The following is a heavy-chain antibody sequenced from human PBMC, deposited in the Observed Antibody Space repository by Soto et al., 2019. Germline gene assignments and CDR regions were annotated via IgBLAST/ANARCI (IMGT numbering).Heavy chain of an antibody. J-gene: IGHJ4*02. V-gene: IGHV3-48*03. CDR3: ARAMTVTTSVYFDY. D-gene: IGHD4-17*01. CDR2: ISSSGSTI. CDR1: GFTFSSYE. Sequence: GGSLRLSCAASGFTFSSYEMNWVRQAPGKGLEWVSYISSSGSTIYYADSVKGRFTISRDNAKNSLYLQMNSLRAEDTAVYYCARAMTVTTSVYFDYWGQGTLVTVSS.